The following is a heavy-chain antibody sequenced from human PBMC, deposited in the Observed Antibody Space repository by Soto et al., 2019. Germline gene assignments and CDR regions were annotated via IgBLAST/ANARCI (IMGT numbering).Heavy chain of an antibody. J-gene: IGHJ6*02. CDR3: TTGTHCSGGSCHDYYYYGMDV. Sequence: GGSLRLSCAASGFTFSNAWMNWARQAPGKGLEWVGRIKSKTDGGTTDYAAPVKGRFTISRDDSKNTLYLQMNSLKTEDTAVYYCTTGTHCSGGSCHDYYYYGMDVWGQGTTVTVSS. V-gene: IGHV3-15*07. D-gene: IGHD2-15*01. CDR2: IKSKTDGGTT. CDR1: GFTFSNAW.